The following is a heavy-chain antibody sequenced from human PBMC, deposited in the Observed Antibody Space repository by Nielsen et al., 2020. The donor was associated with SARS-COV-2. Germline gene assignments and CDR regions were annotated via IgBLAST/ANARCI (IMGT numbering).Heavy chain of an antibody. Sequence: SETLSLTCAVSGGSIGSGGYSWSWIQQPPGKGLEWIGYIYHSGRTYYNPSLKSRVTISVDRSKNQFSLKLSSVTAADTAVYYCARGGRITFGGADDAFDIWGQGTMVTVSS. CDR3: ARGGRITFGGADDAFDI. V-gene: IGHV4-30-2*01. CDR2: IYHSGRT. CDR1: GGSIGSGGYS. J-gene: IGHJ3*02. D-gene: IGHD3-16*01.